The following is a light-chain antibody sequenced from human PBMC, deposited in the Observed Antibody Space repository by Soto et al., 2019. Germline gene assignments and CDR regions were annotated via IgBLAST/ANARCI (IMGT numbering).Light chain of an antibody. J-gene: IGLJ1*01. Sequence: QSVLTQPRSVSGSPGQSVAISCTGTSSDVGGYNYVSWYQQHPGKAPKVMNYDVSKRPSGVPDRFSGSKSGNTASLTISGLQAEDEADYYCCSYAGGPYVFGTGTKVTVL. CDR3: CSYAGGPYV. CDR2: DVS. CDR1: SSDVGGYNY. V-gene: IGLV2-11*01.